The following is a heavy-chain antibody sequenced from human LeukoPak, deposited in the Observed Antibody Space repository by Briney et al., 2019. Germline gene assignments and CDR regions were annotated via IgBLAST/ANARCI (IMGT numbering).Heavy chain of an antibody. Sequence: GGSLRLSCAASGFTFNSYSMNWVRQAPGKGLEWVSSISSGSSYIFYADSVKGRLTISRDNAKNSLYLQMNSLRAEDTAVYYCARQVGVDDAFDIWGQGTMVTISS. CDR2: ISSGSSYI. CDR1: GFTFNSYS. V-gene: IGHV3-21*01. CDR3: ARQVGVDDAFDI. J-gene: IGHJ3*02. D-gene: IGHD1-26*01.